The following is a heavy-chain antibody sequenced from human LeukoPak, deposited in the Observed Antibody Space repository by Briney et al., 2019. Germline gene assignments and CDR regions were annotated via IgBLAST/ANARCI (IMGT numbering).Heavy chain of an antibody. CDR3: ARDQDGALDY. CDR1: GFTFISYT. V-gene: IGHV3-21*01. J-gene: IGHJ4*02. CDR2: ITSSGYI. D-gene: IGHD4-17*01. Sequence: GGSLRLSCAASGFTFISYTMNWVRQAPGKGLEWVSSITSSGYIHYADSVQGRFTISRDNAKSSLFLQMSSLRVDDTAVYYCARDQDGALDYWGQGSLVTVSS.